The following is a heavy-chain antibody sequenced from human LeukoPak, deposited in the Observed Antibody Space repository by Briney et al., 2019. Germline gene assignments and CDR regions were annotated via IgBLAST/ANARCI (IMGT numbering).Heavy chain of an antibody. CDR3: ARDPAPNYYDSSGYNWFDP. Sequence: ASVKVPCKASGYTFTSYPMNWVRQAPGQGLEWMGWINTNTGNPTYAQGFTGRFVFSLDTSVSTAYLQISSLKAEDIAVYYCARDPAPNYYDSSGYNWFDPWGQGTLVTVSS. V-gene: IGHV7-4-1*02. CDR1: GYTFTSYP. CDR2: INTNTGNP. J-gene: IGHJ5*02. D-gene: IGHD3-22*01.